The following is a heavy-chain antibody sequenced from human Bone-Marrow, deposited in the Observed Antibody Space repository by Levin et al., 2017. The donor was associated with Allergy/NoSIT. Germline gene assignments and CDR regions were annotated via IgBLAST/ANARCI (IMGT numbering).Heavy chain of an antibody. V-gene: IGHV1-69*13. D-gene: IGHD3-10*01. J-gene: IGHJ4*02. CDR2: ILPLFGTT. Sequence: SVKVSCKASGGTLNTYTITWVRQAPGQGLEWMGEILPLFGTTKYAQKFQGRVTLTADESTSTVYMEMSRLGSEDTAVYFCARLKGTIVAPGSPLLDYWGQGTLVTVSS. CDR3: ARLKGTIVAPGSPLLDY. CDR1: GGTLNTYT.